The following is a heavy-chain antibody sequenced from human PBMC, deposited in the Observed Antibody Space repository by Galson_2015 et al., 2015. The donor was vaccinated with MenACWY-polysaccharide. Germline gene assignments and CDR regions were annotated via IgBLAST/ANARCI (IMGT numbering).Heavy chain of an antibody. V-gene: IGHV7-4-1*02. CDR1: GYTFTTYA. CDR2: INTNTGNP. J-gene: IGHJ4*02. CDR3: ALDPKQKATTVPTGRFDY. Sequence: CKASGYTFTTYAMNWVRQAPGQGLEWMGGINTNTGNPTYAQGFTGRFVFSLDASVSTAYLQISSLKAEDTAVYYCALDPKQKATTVPTGRFDYWGQGTLVTVSS. D-gene: IGHD4-17*01.